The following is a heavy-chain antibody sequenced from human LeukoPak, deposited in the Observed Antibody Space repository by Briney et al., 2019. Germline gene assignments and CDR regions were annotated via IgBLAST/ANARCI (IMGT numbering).Heavy chain of an antibody. J-gene: IGHJ4*02. Sequence: GGSLRLSCEASGSTFSSYGTSWVRRAPGRGLEWVSGISGSSGRTYYADSVKGRFTFSRDNSKNTLYLQMSSLRAEDTAVYYCAIHVSGDPDYWGQGTLVTVSS. CDR2: ISGSSGRT. CDR3: AIHVSGDPDY. V-gene: IGHV3-23*01. D-gene: IGHD4-17*01. CDR1: GSTFSSYG.